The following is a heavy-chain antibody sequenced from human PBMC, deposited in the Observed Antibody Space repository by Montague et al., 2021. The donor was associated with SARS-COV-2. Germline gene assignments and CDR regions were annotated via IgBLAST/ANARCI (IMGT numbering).Heavy chain of an antibody. CDR1: GGSISSYS. D-gene: IGHD4-17*01. J-gene: IGHJ4*02. V-gene: IGHV4-59*08. CDR2: IYYSGST. Sequence: SETLSLTCTVSGGSISSYSWSWIRQPAGKGLEWIGYIYYSGSTNXNPSLKSRVTISLDTSKNQFSLKLNSVTAADTAVYYCASVYTVTYYFDYWGRGTLVTVSS. CDR3: ASVYTVTYYFDY.